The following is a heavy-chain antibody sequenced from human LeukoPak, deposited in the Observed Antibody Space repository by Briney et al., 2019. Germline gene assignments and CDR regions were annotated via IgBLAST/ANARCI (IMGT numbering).Heavy chain of an antibody. Sequence: GESLKISCKGSGYSFTSYWIGWVRQMPGKGLEWMGIIYPGDSDTRYSPSFQGQVTISADKSISTAYLQWSSLKASDTAMYYCARHLGYCSSTSCYRWSFSPDYWGQGTLVTVSS. CDR1: GYSFTSYW. CDR2: IYPGDSDT. D-gene: IGHD2-2*02. CDR3: ARHLGYCSSTSCYRWSFSPDY. J-gene: IGHJ4*02. V-gene: IGHV5-51*01.